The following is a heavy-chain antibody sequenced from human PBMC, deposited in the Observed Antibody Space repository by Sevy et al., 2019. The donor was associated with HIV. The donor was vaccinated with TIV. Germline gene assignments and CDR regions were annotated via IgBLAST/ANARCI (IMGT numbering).Heavy chain of an antibody. CDR3: ARCPGHYSIDY. J-gene: IGHJ4*02. CDR2: IGTAAGVT. V-gene: IGHV3-48*02. D-gene: IGHD2-21*01. Sequence: GSLRLSCAASGFSFNTYSLIWVRQTAGKGLECLSFIGTAAGVTYYADSVKGRFTISRDNAKNSLYLQMNSLRDEDTAVYYCARCPGHYSIDYWGQGTLVTVSS. CDR1: GFSFNTYS.